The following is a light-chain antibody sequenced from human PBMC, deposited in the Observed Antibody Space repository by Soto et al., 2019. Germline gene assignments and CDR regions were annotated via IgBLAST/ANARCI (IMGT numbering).Light chain of an antibody. CDR1: QSISSW. J-gene: IGKJ4*01. Sequence: IWMTQSPSSLSASAGDRVTITCRASQSISSWLAWYQQKPGKAPKLLIYDASSLESGVPSRFSGSGSGTDFTLTINRLEPEDFAVYYCQQYDSSPRNTFGGGTKVDIK. CDR3: QQYDSSPRNT. CDR2: DAS. V-gene: IGKV1-5*01.